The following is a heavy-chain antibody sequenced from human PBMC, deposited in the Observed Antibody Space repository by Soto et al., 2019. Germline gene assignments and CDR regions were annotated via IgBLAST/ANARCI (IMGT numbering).Heavy chain of an antibody. Sequence: QVQLAESGGGVVQPGRSLRLSCAASGFTFRTYGMHWVRQAPGKGLEWVAVIWYDGSHKYYVDSVRGRFTISRDNSKNTLYLEMNSLKTEDTAVYYCARAGSTWSYYCYFGMDVWGQGTTVSVSS. D-gene: IGHD1-1*01. J-gene: IGHJ6*02. CDR3: ARAGSTWSYYCYFGMDV. CDR2: IWYDGSHK. V-gene: IGHV3-33*01. CDR1: GFTFRTYG.